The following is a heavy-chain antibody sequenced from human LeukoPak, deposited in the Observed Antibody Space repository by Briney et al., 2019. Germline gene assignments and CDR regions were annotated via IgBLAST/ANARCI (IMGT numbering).Heavy chain of an antibody. CDR2: FYTSGSA. CDR1: GDSIGTFY. V-gene: IGHV4-4*07. D-gene: IGHD1-26*01. CDR3: TRGYRGLPDFEY. Sequence: SETLSLTCTVFGDSIGTFYWSWLRQSAGKGLEWIGRFYTSGSANYNASLKSRATMSVDTSKNQFFLKLISVTAADTAIYYCTRGYRGLPDFEYWRQGILVTVSS. J-gene: IGHJ4*02.